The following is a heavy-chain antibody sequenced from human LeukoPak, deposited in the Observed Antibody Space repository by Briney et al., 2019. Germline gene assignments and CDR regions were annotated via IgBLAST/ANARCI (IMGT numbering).Heavy chain of an antibody. CDR1: GGSISTYY. CDR2: VYYSGNT. J-gene: IGHJ5*02. D-gene: IGHD3-10*01. V-gene: IGHV4-59*08. Sequence: SETLPLTCTVSGGSISTYYWSWIRQPPGKGLEWIGFVYYSGNTNYNPSLKSRVTISVDTPKNQFSLRLSSVTAADTAVYYCARQSLGPSRSGTSNIWFDPWGQGTLVTVSS. CDR3: ARQSLGPSRSGTSNIWFDP.